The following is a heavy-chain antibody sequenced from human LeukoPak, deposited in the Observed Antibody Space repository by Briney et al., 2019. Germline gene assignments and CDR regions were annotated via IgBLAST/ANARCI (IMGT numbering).Heavy chain of an antibody. CDR3: ARAPMVRGVIIISWFDP. V-gene: IGHV4-34*01. J-gene: IGHJ5*02. Sequence: PSETLSLTCAVYGGSFSGYYWSWIRQPPGKGLEWIGEINHSGSTNHNPSLKSRVTISVDTSKNQFSLKLSSVTAADTAVYYCARAPMVRGVIIISWFDPWGQGTLVTVSS. CDR1: GGSFSGYY. D-gene: IGHD3-10*01. CDR2: INHSGST.